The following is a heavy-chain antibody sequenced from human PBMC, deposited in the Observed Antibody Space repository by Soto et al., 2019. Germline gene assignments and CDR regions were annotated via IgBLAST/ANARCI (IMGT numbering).Heavy chain of an antibody. V-gene: IGHV6-1*01. D-gene: IGHD6-19*01. CDR2: TYYASKWNN. CDR1: GDSVSSNSVT. CDR3: ARQWSRSGWIGYDI. J-gene: IGHJ3*02. Sequence: PSQTLSLTCAISGDSVSSNSVTWNWIRQSPSRGLEWLGKTYYASKWNNVYAGSVKSRIAINPDTSKNQVSLQLNSVTPEDTAVYYCARQWSRSGWIGYDIWGKGTMVTVSS.